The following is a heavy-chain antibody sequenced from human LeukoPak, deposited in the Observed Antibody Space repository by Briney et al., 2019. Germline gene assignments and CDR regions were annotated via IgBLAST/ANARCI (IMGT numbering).Heavy chain of an antibody. Sequence: SETLSLTSTVSGGSISSYYWSWIRQPAGKGLEWIGRIYTSGSTNYNPSLKSRVTMSVDTSKNQFSLKLSSVTAADTAVYYCARYSSSGDAFDIWGQGTMVTVSS. V-gene: IGHV4-4*07. CDR3: ARYSSSGDAFDI. CDR2: IYTSGST. D-gene: IGHD6-6*01. CDR1: GGSISSYY. J-gene: IGHJ3*02.